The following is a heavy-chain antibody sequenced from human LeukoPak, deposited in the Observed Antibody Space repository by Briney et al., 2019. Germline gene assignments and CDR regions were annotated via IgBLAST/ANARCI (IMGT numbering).Heavy chain of an antibody. Sequence: GGSLRLSCAASGFTVSSNYMSWVRQAPGKGLEWVSVIYSGGSTYYADSVKGRFTISRDNSKNTLYLQMNSLRAEDTAVYYCARGGSVAATRNFAFDYWGQGTLVTVSS. CDR2: IYSGGST. V-gene: IGHV3-53*01. J-gene: IGHJ4*02. CDR3: ARGGSVAATRNFAFDY. CDR1: GFTVSSNY. D-gene: IGHD2-15*01.